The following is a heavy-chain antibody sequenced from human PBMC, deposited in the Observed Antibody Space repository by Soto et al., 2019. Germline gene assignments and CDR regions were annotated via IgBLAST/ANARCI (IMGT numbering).Heavy chain of an antibody. CDR1: GGSISSYY. CDR2: IYYSGST. D-gene: IGHD2-8*01. V-gene: IGHV4-59*08. CDR3: ARRVYEPAPIESYSYMDV. Sequence: SETLSLTCTVSGGSISSYYWSWIRQPPGKGLEWIGYIYYSGSTNYNPSLKSRVTISVDTSKNQFSLKLSSVTAADTAVYYCARRVYEPAPIESYSYMDVWGTGTTVTVSS. J-gene: IGHJ6*03.